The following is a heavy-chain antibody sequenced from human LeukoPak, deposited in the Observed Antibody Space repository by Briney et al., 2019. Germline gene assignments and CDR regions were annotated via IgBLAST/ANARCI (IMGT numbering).Heavy chain of an antibody. J-gene: IGHJ4*02. CDR2: INHSGST. D-gene: IGHD5-24*01. Sequence: SETPSLTCAVYGGSFSGYYWSWIRQPPGKGLEWIGEINHSGSTNYNPSLKSRVTISVDTSKNQFSLKLSSVTAADTAVYYCASKNGVEMATITLDYWGQGTLVTVSS. CDR1: GGSFSGYY. CDR3: ASKNGVEMATITLDY. V-gene: IGHV4-34*01.